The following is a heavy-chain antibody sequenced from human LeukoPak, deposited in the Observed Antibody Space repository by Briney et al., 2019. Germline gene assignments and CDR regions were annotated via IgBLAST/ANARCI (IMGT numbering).Heavy chain of an antibody. J-gene: IGHJ4*02. CDR3: ARDHEYYYGSGSYYPGGCDY. Sequence: GASVKVSCKASGYTFTSYYMHWVRQVPGQGLEWMGIINPSGGSTSYAQKFQGRVTMTRDTSTSTVYMELRSLRSEDTAVYYCARDHEYYYGSGSYYPGGCDYWGQGTLVTVSS. V-gene: IGHV1-46*01. CDR2: INPSGGST. CDR1: GYTFTSYY. D-gene: IGHD3-10*01.